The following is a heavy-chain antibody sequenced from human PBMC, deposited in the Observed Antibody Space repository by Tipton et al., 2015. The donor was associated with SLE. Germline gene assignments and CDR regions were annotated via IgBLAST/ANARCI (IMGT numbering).Heavy chain of an antibody. CDR1: GGSISTYY. CDR2: IYYSGST. D-gene: IGHD5-24*01. V-gene: IGHV4-59*12. J-gene: IGHJ6*03. CDR3: ARGRDGYNSGHYYYYYYMDV. Sequence: LRLSCTVSGGSISTYYWNWIRQPPGKGLEWIGYIYYSGSTYYNPSLQSRVTISVDTSKNQFSLKLSSVTAADTAVYYCARGRDGYNSGHYYYYYYMDVWGKGTTVTVSS.